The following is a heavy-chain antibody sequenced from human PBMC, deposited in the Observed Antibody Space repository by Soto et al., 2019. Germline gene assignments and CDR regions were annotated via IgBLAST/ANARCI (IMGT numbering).Heavy chain of an antibody. CDR1: GGSISSYF. V-gene: IGHV4-34*01. CDR2: INHRGST. J-gene: IGHJ1*01. CDR3: ARGRTPDILVEPAAMRYFQQ. D-gene: IGHD2-2*01. Sequence: SETLSLTCTVSGGSISSYFWSWIRQPPGKGLEWIGEINHRGSTNYNPSLKSRVTISVDTSKNQFSLKLSSVTAADTAVYYCARGRTPDILVEPAAMRYFQQWGPGTLVTVSS.